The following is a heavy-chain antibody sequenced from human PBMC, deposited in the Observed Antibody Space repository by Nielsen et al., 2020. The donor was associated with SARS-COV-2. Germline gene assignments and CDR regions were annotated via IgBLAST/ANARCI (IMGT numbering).Heavy chain of an antibody. J-gene: IGHJ6*03. D-gene: IGHD4-17*01. CDR3: ARAVTTAYYMDV. Sequence: GESLKISCAASGFTFSDYYMSWIRQAPGKGLEWVSYISSSSSYTNYADSVKGRFTISRDNAKNSLYLQMNSLRAEDTAVYYCARAVTTAYYMDVWGKGTTVTVSS. CDR2: ISSSSSYT. CDR1: GFTFSDYY. V-gene: IGHV3-11*06.